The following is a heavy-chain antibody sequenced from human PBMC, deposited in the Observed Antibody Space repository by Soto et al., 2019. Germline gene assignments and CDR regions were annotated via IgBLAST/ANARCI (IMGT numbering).Heavy chain of an antibody. Sequence: SGPTLVNPTQTLTLTCTVSGFSLSGTGMRVTWIRQPPGKALEWLARIDWEDTKLYSSSLKTRLTISRDTSKNQVVLTMTSMDPADTGTYYCARAFYGMDVWGQGTTVTVSS. CDR2: IDWEDTK. V-gene: IGHV2-70*04. J-gene: IGHJ6*02. CDR1: GFSLSGTGMR. CDR3: ARAFYGMDV.